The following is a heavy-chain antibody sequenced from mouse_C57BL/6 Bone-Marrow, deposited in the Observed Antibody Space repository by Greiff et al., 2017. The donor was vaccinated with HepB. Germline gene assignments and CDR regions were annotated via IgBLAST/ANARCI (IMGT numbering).Heavy chain of an antibody. V-gene: IGHV5-4*01. CDR3: ARERGNYSAWFAY. J-gene: IGHJ3*01. CDR1: GFTFSSYA. CDR2: ISDGGSYT. Sequence: EVKVEESGGGLVKPGGSLKLSCAASGFTFSSYAMSWVRQTPEKRLEWVATISDGGSYTYYPDNVKGRFTISRDNAKNNLYLQMSHLKSEDTAMYYCARERGNYSAWFAYWGQGTLVTVSA. D-gene: IGHD2-1*01.